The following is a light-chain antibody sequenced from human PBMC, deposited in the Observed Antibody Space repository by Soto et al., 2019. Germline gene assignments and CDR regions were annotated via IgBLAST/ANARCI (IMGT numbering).Light chain of an antibody. Sequence: QSVLTQPASVSGSPGQSITISCTGTSIDVGGYNYVSWYQQYPGKAPKLMIYGVTNRPSGDSNRFSGSKTGNTASLIISGLQAEDEAYYYCFSHRGGDSHVFGTGTKVTVL. J-gene: IGLJ1*01. CDR1: SIDVGGYNY. CDR3: FSHRGGDSHV. V-gene: IGLV2-14*01. CDR2: GVT.